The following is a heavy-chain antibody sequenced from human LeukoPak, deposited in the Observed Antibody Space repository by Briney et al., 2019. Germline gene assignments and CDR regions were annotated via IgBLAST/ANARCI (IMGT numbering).Heavy chain of an antibody. Sequence: GASVKVSCKASGYTFTSYGISWVRQAPGQGLEWMGWISAYNGNTNYAQKLQGRVTMTTDTSTSTAYMELRSLRSDDTAVYYCARELRPTSGYCSGGSCYYYYYYYMDVWGKGTTVTISS. V-gene: IGHV1-18*01. CDR1: GYTFTSYG. J-gene: IGHJ6*03. D-gene: IGHD2-15*01. CDR3: ARELRPTSGYCSGGSCYYYYYYYMDV. CDR2: ISAYNGNT.